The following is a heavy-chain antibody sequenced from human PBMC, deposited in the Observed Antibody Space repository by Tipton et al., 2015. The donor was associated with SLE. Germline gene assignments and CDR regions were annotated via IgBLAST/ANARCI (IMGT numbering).Heavy chain of an antibody. J-gene: IGHJ3*02. V-gene: IGHV4-59*11. CDR3: ARTLDALDI. CDR1: GGSISSHY. CDR2: VHSSGST. Sequence: PGLVKPSETLSLTCTVSGGSISSHYWSWIRQPPGKRLEWIGHVHSSGSTFYNPSLKSRVTISMDTSKNQVSLRMTSVTAADTAVYYCARTLDALDIWGQGTMVTVSS.